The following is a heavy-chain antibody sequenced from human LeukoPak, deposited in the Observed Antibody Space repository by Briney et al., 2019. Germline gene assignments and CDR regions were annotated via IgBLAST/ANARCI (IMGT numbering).Heavy chain of an antibody. V-gene: IGHV4-39*01. D-gene: IGHD6-6*01. CDR1: GGSISSSSYY. CDR3: ARNLYSSSSFDP. Sequence: SETLSLTCTVSGGSISSSSYYWGWIRQPPGKGLEWIGSIYYSGSTYYNPSLKSRVTISVDTSKNQFSLKLSSVTAADTAVYYCARNLYSSSSFDPWGQGTLVTVSS. CDR2: IYYSGST. J-gene: IGHJ5*02.